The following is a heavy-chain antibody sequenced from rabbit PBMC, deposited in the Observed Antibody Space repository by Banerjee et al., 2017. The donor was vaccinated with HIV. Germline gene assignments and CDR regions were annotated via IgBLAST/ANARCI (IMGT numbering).Heavy chain of an antibody. CDR3: ARDDYGGYGYAWNL. J-gene: IGHJ4*01. CDR1: GFDLSSYW. CDR2: IYAGSSGST. Sequence: LVKPEGSLTLTCTASGFDLSSYWMCWFRQAPGKGPEWIACIYAGSSGSTYYASWAKGRFTISKTSSTTVTLQMTSLTAADTATYFCARDDYGGYGYAWNLWGQGTLVTVS. V-gene: IGHV1S45*01. D-gene: IGHD6-1*01.